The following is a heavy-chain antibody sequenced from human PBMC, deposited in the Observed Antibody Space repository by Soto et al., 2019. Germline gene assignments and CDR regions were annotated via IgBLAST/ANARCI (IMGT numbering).Heavy chain of an antibody. D-gene: IGHD3-16*01. V-gene: IGHV1-46*03. CDR3: TRDRGTSMITKLFDY. Sequence: QVQLVQSGAEVKKPGASIKVSCKASGYTFTSYYLHWVRQPPGQGLEWMGIINPSGGGTSYAQKFQSRVTMTIDSSTSTVYMELSSLISDDTAVYYCTRDRGTSMITKLFDYWGQGTLVTVSS. CDR1: GYTFTSYY. J-gene: IGHJ4*02. CDR2: INPSGGGT.